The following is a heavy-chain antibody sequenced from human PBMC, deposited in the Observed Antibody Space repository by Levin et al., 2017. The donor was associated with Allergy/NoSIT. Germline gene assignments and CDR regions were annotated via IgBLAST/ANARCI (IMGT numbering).Heavy chain of an antibody. J-gene: IGHJ5*02. Sequence: SCAASGFTFSNYAMHWVRQAPGKGLEWVALVSHDGRNKDFADSVKGRFTISRDNPKNTMYPEVNSLRVEDTAIYYCARQLYSYSSGWFDLWGQGTLVTVSS. CDR1: GFTFSNYA. CDR2: VSHDGRNK. V-gene: IGHV3-30*04. D-gene: IGHD2-15*01. CDR3: ARQLYSYSSGWFDL.